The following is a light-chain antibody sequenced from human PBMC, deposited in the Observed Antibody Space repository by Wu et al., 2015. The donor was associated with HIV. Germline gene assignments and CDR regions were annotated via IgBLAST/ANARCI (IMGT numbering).Light chain of an antibody. CDR3: QQYNDWPET. CDR2: AAS. CDR1: KNVAVN. J-gene: IGKJ1*01. Sequence: EVLMTQSPDTLSVSPGESAALSCRATKNVAVNLAWYQQKPGQSPRLLIYAASSRAAGVPARFAGSGSGTEFTLTINSVESEDFAIYYCQQYNDWPETFGPGT. V-gene: IGKV3-15*01.